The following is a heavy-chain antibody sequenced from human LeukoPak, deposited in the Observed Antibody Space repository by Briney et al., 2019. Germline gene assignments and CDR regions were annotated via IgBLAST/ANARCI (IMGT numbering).Heavy chain of an antibody. J-gene: IGHJ6*02. CDR3: ARGGYDGSYYYGMDV. CDR2: IGTAGDT. D-gene: IGHD2-15*01. Sequence: PGGSLRLSCAASGFTFSSYDMHWVRQATGKGLEWVSAIGTAGDTYYPGSVKGRFTISRENAKNSLYLQMNSLRAGDTAVYYCARGGYDGSYYYGMDVWGQGTTVTVSS. CDR1: GFTFSSYD. V-gene: IGHV3-13*01.